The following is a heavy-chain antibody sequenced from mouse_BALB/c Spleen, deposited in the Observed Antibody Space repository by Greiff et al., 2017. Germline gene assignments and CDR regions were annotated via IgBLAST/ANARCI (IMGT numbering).Heavy chain of an antibody. Sequence: VQRVESGAELVRPGVSVKISCKGSGYTFTDYDMHWVKQSHASSLEWIGVISTYYGDASYNQKFKGKVTMTVDKSSSTAYMELARLTSEDPAIYYCARRDRLGAMDYWGQGTAVTVSS. J-gene: IGHJ4*01. V-gene: IGHV1S137*01. CDR2: ISTYYGDA. D-gene: IGHD3-3*01. CDR3: ARRDRLGAMDY. CDR1: GYTFTDYD.